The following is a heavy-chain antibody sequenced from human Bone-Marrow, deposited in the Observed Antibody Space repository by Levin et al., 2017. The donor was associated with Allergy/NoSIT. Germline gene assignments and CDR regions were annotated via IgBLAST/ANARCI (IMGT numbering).Heavy chain of an antibody. J-gene: IGHJ4*02. CDR3: AKATDGELLSIAY. V-gene: IGHV3-23*01. CDR2: ISNSGGNT. D-gene: IGHD1-26*01. CDR1: GFTFSVYA. Sequence: PGGSLRLSCAVSGFTFSVYAMSWVRQAPGKGLEWVSAISNSGGNTYHADSVKGRFAISRDNSKNTLYLQRNSLRAEDTAIYYCAKATDGELLSIAYWGQGTLVTVSS.